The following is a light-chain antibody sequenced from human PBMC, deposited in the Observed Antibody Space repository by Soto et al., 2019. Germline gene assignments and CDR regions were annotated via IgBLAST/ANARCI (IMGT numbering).Light chain of an antibody. CDR3: QQYNAWPRT. Sequence: EIVMTQSPATLSVSPGERATLSCRASLSVSRNLAWYQQKPGQAPRLLIFDASTRATGIPARFSGSGSGTEFTLTITSFQSEDFAVYYCQQYNAWPRTFGQGTKVDIK. CDR1: LSVSRN. CDR2: DAS. J-gene: IGKJ1*01. V-gene: IGKV3-15*01.